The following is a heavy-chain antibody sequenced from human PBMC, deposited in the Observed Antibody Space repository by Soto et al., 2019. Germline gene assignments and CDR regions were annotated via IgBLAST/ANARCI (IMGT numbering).Heavy chain of an antibody. CDR2: MNPNSGNT. D-gene: IGHD3-16*01. Sequence: ASVKVSCKASGYTFTSDDINWVRLATGQGIEWMGWMNPNSGNTAYAQKFQGRVTMTRNTSISTAYMELSSLRSEDTAVYYCARLKQDYAVAWGQGTLVTVSS. CDR3: ARLKQDYAVA. V-gene: IGHV1-8*01. CDR1: GYTFTSDD. J-gene: IGHJ5*02.